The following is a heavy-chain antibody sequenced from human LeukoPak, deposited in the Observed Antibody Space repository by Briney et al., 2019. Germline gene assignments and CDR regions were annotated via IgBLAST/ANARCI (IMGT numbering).Heavy chain of an antibody. CDR2: IYYSGGT. CDR1: GGSISSSSYY. J-gene: IGHJ5*02. V-gene: IGHV4-39*07. Sequence: SETLSLTCTVSGGSISSSSYYWGWIRHPPGKGLGWIGSIYYSGGTYYNPSLKSRVTISVDTSKNQFSLKLSSVTAADTAVYYCARTDSAFVVVVAATPRRVNWFDPWGQGTLVTVSS. CDR3: ARTDSAFVVVVAATPRRVNWFDP. D-gene: IGHD2-15*01.